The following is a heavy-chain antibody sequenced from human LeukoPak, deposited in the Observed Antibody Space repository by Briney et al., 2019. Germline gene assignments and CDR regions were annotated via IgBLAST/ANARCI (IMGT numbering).Heavy chain of an antibody. D-gene: IGHD4-17*01. J-gene: IGHJ4*02. CDR1: GFTFSSYA. V-gene: IGHV3-23*01. CDR3: AKKNGDYVTYHFDY. Sequence: GGSLRLSCAASGFTFSSYAMSWVRQAPGKGLEWVSGISGSGDNTYYADSVKGRFTISRDNSKNTLYLQMNSLRADDTAVYYCAKKNGDYVTYHFDYWGQGSLVTVSS. CDR2: ISGSGDNT.